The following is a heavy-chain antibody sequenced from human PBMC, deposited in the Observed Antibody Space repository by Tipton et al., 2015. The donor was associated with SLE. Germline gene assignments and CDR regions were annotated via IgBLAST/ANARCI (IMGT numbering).Heavy chain of an antibody. CDR1: GGSISSSSYY. J-gene: IGHJ4*02. D-gene: IGHD6-19*01. CDR3: ARGPPASIAVAGTGHFDY. Sequence: TLSLTCTVSGGSISSSSYYWGWIRQPPGKGLEWIGRIYYSGSTYYNPSLKSRVTISVDTSKNQFSLKLSSVTAADTAVYYCARGPPASIAVAGTGHFDYWGQGTLVTVSS. CDR2: IYYSGST. V-gene: IGHV4-39*07.